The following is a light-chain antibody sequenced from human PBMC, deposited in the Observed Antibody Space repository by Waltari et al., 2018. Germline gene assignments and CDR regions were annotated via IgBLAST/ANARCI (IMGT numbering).Light chain of an antibody. J-gene: IGLJ2*01. CDR3: QVWDSSTHHVV. Sequence: SYVLTQPPSVSVAPGKTARISCGGNNIGSNSVHWYQQKQGQAPVLVIYDDSDRPSGIPERFSGSNSGNTATLTISRVEAGDEADYYCQVWDSSTHHVVFGGVTKLTVL. CDR1: NIGSNS. V-gene: IGLV3-21*04. CDR2: DDS.